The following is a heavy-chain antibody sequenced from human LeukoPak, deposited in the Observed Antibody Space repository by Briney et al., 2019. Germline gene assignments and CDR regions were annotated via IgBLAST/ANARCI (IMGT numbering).Heavy chain of an antibody. J-gene: IGHJ6*03. CDR1: GGSISSSSYY. CDR2: IYYSGST. Sequence: SETLFLTCTVSGGSISSSSYYWGWIRQPPGKGLEWIGSIYYSGSTYYNPSLKSRVTISVDTSKNQFSLKLTSVTAADTAVYYCARDRTGYNKSYYYYYMDVWGKGTTVTISS. D-gene: IGHD3/OR15-3a*01. V-gene: IGHV4-39*07. CDR3: ARDRTGYNKSYYYYYMDV.